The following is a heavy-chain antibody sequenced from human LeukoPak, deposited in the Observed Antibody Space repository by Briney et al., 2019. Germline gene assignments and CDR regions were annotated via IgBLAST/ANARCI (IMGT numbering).Heavy chain of an antibody. J-gene: IGHJ4*02. D-gene: IGHD3-22*01. Sequence: SETLSLTCTVSDGSISSYYWSWIRQPPGKGLEWIGYIYYSGSTNYNPSLKSRVTISVDTSKNQFSLKLSSVTAADTAVYYCATLDSTEQSFDYWGQGTLVTVSS. CDR3: ATLDSTEQSFDY. CDR1: DGSISSYY. CDR2: IYYSGST. V-gene: IGHV4-59*01.